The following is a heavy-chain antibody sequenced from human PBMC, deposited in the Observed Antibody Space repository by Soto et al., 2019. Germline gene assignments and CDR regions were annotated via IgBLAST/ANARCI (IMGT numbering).Heavy chain of an antibody. J-gene: IGHJ6*02. CDR3: ARGHPPLCFGE. Sequence: QVQLVESGGGLVKPGGSLRLSCAASGFTFSDYYMSWIRQAPGKGLEWVSYISSSSSYTNYADSVKGRFTISRDNAKNSLLLQINSLRAVDTAVNHCARGHPPLCFGEGGQGTTVTVSS. V-gene: IGHV3-11*05. CDR2: ISSSSSYT. D-gene: IGHD3-10*01. CDR1: GFTFSDYY.